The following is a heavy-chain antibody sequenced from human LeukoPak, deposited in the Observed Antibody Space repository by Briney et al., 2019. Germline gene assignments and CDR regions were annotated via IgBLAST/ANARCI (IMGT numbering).Heavy chain of an antibody. V-gene: IGHV4-34*01. J-gene: IGHJ6*03. CDR1: GGSFSGYY. D-gene: IGHD1-26*01. CDR2: INHSGST. Sequence: SETLSLTCAVYGGSFSGYYWSWIRQPPGKGLEWIGEINHSGSTNYNPSLKSRVTISVDTSKNQFSLKLSSVTAADTAVYYCARGGYSGSYYYYMDVWGKGTTVTVSS. CDR3: ARGGYSGSYYYYMDV.